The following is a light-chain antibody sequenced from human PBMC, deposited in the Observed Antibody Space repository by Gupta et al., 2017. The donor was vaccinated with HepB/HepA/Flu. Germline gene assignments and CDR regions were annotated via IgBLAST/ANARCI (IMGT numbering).Light chain of an antibody. CDR3: IQDYNYPWT. V-gene: IGKV1-6*01. CDR2: AAS. J-gene: IGKJ1*01. Sequence: AIQMTQSPSSLSASVGDRVTITCRASQDIGHDLGWYQQKPGKAPKLLIYAASSLQSGVPSRFSGSGSGTDFTLTISSLQPEDFATYYCIQDYNYPWTFGQGTKVEIK. CDR1: QDIGHD.